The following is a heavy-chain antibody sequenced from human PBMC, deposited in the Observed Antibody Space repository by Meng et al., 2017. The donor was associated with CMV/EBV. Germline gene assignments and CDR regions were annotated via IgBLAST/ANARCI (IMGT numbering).Heavy chain of an antibody. CDR1: EFSLSTSGGG. J-gene: IGHJ4*02. CDR3: AHPRQSRLGELSFLY. D-gene: IGHD3-16*02. V-gene: IGHV2-5*01. Sequence: SGPTLVKPTQTLTLTCTFSEFSLSTSGGGVGWIRQPPGKALEWLALIYWNDDKRYSPSLKSRLTITKDTSKNQVVLTMTNMYPVDTATYYCAHPRQSRLGELSFLYWGQGTLVTVSS. CDR2: IYWNDDK.